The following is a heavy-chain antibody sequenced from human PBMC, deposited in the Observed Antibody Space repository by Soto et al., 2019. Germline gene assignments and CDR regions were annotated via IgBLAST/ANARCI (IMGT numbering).Heavy chain of an antibody. V-gene: IGHV1-69*06. Sequence: QVQLVQSGAEVKKPGSSVNVSCTASGGTFSSYAISWVRQAPGQGLEWMGGIIPIFGTANYAQKFKGRVTITADKSTRTAYMELSSLRAEDTAVDYCARDTVAASYYYGSGSYMDYYYGMDVWGQGTTVTVSS. J-gene: IGHJ6*02. CDR2: IIPIFGTA. CDR1: GGTFSSYA. CDR3: ARDTVAASYYYGSGSYMDYYYGMDV. D-gene: IGHD3-10*01.